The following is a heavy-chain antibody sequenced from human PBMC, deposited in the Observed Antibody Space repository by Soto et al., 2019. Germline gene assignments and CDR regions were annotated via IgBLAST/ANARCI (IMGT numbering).Heavy chain of an antibody. Sequence: SETLSLTCTVPGGSISSYYWSWIRQPPGKGLEWIGYIYYSGSTNYNPSLKSRVTISVDTSKNQFSLKLSSVTAADTAVYYCARGQSTVVTLYYFDYWGQGTLVTVSS. CDR2: IYYSGST. V-gene: IGHV4-59*01. J-gene: IGHJ4*02. CDR3: ARGQSTVVTLYYFDY. CDR1: GGSISSYY. D-gene: IGHD4-17*01.